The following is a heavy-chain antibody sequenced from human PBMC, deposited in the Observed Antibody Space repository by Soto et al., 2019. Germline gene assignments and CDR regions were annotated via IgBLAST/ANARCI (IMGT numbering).Heavy chain of an antibody. D-gene: IGHD3-3*01. CDR3: AKDRIVSEWLFPDY. CDR1: GFTFSSYG. Sequence: QVQLVESGGGVVQPGRSLRLSCAASGFTFSSYGMHWVRQAPGTGLEWVAVISYDGSNKYYADSVKGRFTISRDNSKNTLYLQMNRLGAEDTAVYYCAKDRIVSEWLFPDYWGQGTLVTVSS. V-gene: IGHV3-30*18. CDR2: ISYDGSNK. J-gene: IGHJ4*02.